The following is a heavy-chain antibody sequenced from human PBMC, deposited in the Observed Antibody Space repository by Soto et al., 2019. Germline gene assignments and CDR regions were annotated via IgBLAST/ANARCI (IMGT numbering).Heavy chain of an antibody. Sequence: QITLKESGPTLVKPTQTLTLTCTFSGFSLSTSGVGVAWVRQPPGQPLEWLAFIFWNDEKHYRPSLKSRVTIIKDTSKNQVVLTMTNVDPMDTGTYYCARLDGYNSYHFEYWGQGALVTVS. V-gene: IGHV2-5*01. J-gene: IGHJ4*02. D-gene: IGHD1-1*01. CDR1: GFSLSTSGVG. CDR2: IFWNDEK. CDR3: ARLDGYNSYHFEY.